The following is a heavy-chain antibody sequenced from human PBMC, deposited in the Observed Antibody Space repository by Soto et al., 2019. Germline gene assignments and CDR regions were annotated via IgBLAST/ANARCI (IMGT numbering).Heavy chain of an antibody. V-gene: IGHV4-31*03. CDR2: IYYSGST. D-gene: IGHD2-2*01. CDR3: ASGRGCSSTSCYGWFDP. CDR1: GGSISSGGYY. J-gene: IGHJ5*02. Sequence: QVQLQESGPGLVKPSQTLSLTCTVSGGSISSGGYYWSWIRQHPGKGLEWIGYIYYSGSTYYNPSLKSRVTISVDTSKNQFSLKLSSVTAADTAVYYCASGRGCSSTSCYGWFDPWGQGTLVTVSS.